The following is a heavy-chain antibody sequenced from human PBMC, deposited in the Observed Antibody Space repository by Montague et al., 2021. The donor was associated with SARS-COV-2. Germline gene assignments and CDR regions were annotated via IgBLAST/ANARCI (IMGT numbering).Heavy chain of an antibody. CDR3: ARSGYSSSWYGFRSWFDP. V-gene: IGHV4-34*01. J-gene: IGHJ5*02. CDR2: INHSGST. Sequence: SETLSLTCAVYGGSFSVYYWSWIRQPPGKGLEWIGEINHSGSTNYNPSLKSRVTISVDTSKNQFSLKLSSVTAADTAVYYCARSGYSSSWYGFRSWFDPWGQGTLVTVSS. D-gene: IGHD6-13*01. CDR1: GGSFSVYY.